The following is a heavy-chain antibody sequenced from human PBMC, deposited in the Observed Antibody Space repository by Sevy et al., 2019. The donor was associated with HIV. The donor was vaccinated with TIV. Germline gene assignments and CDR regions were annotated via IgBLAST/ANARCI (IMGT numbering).Heavy chain of an antibody. CDR1: GYTFTNYY. D-gene: IGHD1-26*01. CDR2: INPSDDST. CDR3: GRTSPKGGFDY. J-gene: IGHJ4*02. Sequence: ASVKVSCKASGYTFTNYYMHWVRQAPGQGLEWMGIINPSDDSTVYAQKFQGRVTMTRDTSTSTVYMELSSLRSDDTAVYYCGRTSPKGGFDYWGQGALVTVSS. V-gene: IGHV1-46*03.